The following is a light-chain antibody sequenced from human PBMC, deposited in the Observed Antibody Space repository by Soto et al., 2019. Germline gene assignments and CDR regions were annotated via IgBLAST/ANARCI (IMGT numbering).Light chain of an antibody. CDR3: QQSYSTLWT. J-gene: IGKJ1*01. CDR2: AAS. CDR1: QRIRTS. Sequence: DIQMTQSPSSLSASIGDRVTITCRASQRIRTSLNWYQHKPGKAPKLLIYAASSLESGVPSRFSGSGSGTDFSLSISSLQPEDFATYYCQQSYSTLWTFGQGTKVDIK. V-gene: IGKV1-39*01.